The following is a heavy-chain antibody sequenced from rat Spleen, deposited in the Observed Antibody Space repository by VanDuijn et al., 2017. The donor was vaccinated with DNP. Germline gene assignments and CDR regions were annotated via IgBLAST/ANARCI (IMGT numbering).Heavy chain of an antibody. D-gene: IGHD4-2*01. CDR1: GFNFNDYW. J-gene: IGHJ2*01. CDR3: VREELGVDY. Sequence: EVQLVESGGGLVQPGRSLKLSCAASGFNFNDYWMGWVRQAPGKGLEWIGQINKDSRTIKYSPSLKDKLIISRDNAQKTLYLQMSKLGSEDTAIYYCVREELGVDYWGQGVMVTVSS. V-gene: IGHV4-2*01. CDR2: INKDSRTI.